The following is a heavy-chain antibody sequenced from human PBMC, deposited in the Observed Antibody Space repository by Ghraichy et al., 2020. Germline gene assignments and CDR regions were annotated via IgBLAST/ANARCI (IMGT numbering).Heavy chain of an antibody. CDR2: ISNDGSQK. Sequence: LSLTCAASGFTFTNHRMHWVRQAPGKGLEWVAVISNDGSQKYYADSLKGRFTISRDNSKNTVFLQVNSLSPEDPAIYYCAREAYCSGTTCYSETSLDYWGRGTLVTVSS. CDR3: AREAYCSGTTCYSETSLDY. CDR1: GFTFTNHR. V-gene: IGHV3-30*01. D-gene: IGHD2-2*01. J-gene: IGHJ4*02.